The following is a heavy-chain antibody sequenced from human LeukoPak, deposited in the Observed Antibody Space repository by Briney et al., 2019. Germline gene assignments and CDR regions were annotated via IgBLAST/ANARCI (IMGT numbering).Heavy chain of an antibody. CDR3: AREPGGKGARGAFDI. J-gene: IGHJ3*02. D-gene: IGHD1-26*01. V-gene: IGHV1-46*03. CDR1: GYTFTSYY. CDR2: INPSGGST. Sequence: RASVKVSCKASGYTFTSYYMHWVRQAPGQGLEWMGIINPSGGSTSYAQKFQGRVTITRDTSTSTVYMELSSLRSEDTAVYYCAREPGGKGARGAFDIWGQGTMVTVSS.